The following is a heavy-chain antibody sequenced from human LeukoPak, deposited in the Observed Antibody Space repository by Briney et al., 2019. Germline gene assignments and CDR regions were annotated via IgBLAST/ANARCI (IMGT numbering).Heavy chain of an antibody. D-gene: IGHD2-15*01. Sequence: GGSLRLSCAASGFTFSSYGMHWVRQAPGKGLEWVAVIWYDGSNKYYADSVKGRFTISRDNSKNMLYLQMNSLRAEDTAVYYCARENLVPYCSGGSCYPHNWFDPWGQGTLVTVSS. V-gene: IGHV3-33*01. CDR3: ARENLVPYCSGGSCYPHNWFDP. J-gene: IGHJ5*02. CDR1: GFTFSSYG. CDR2: IWYDGSNK.